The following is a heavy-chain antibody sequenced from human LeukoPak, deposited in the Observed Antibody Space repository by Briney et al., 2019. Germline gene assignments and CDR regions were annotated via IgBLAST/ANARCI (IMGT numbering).Heavy chain of an antibody. V-gene: IGHV3-23*01. J-gene: IGHJ4*02. D-gene: IGHD4-11*01. CDR2: IVASGETT. CDR1: GFTFSGYA. Sequence: GGSLRLSCVASGFTFSGYAMRWVRQAPGKGLECVSSIVASGETTYYADSVKGRFTISRDNSKNTLYLQMNSLRAEDTAIYYCADSNYWYPVDYWGQGTLVTVSS. CDR3: ADSNYWYPVDY.